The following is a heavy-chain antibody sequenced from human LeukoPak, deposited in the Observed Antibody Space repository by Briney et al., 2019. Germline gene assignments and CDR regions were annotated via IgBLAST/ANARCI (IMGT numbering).Heavy chain of an antibody. D-gene: IGHD2-2*01. CDR1: GFTFNRCW. V-gene: IGHV3-7*03. CDR2: IKQDGSEK. J-gene: IGHJ4*02. Sequence: PGGSLRLSCVVSGFTFNRCWMSWVRQAPGKGLEWVANIKQDGSEKYYVDSVKGRFTISRDNAKNSLYLQMNSLRAEDTAVYYCARVPAAIVYYFDYWGQGTLVTVSS. CDR3: ARVPAAIVYYFDY.